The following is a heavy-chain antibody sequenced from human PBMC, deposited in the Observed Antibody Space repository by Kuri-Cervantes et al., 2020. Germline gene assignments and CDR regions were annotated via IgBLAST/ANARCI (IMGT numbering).Heavy chain of an antibody. CDR3: AKDLGSSGYFAESDY. J-gene: IGHJ4*02. Sequence: SLKISCAASGITFDDYAMRWVRQAPGKGLEWVSGISKNSGNMGYAHSEKGRFTISRDNAKNYLYLQMNSLTADDTALYYCAKDLGSSGYFAESDYWGQGTLVTVSS. V-gene: IGHV3-9*01. CDR1: GITFDDYA. CDR2: ISKNSGNM. D-gene: IGHD3-22*01.